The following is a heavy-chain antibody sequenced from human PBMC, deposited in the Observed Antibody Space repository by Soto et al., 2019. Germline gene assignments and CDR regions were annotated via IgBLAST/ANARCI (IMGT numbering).Heavy chain of an antibody. CDR3: ARDKKPFNWSPSILKSYYYGMDV. CDR1: GFTFRTFA. Sequence: PGGSLRLSCAASGFTFRTFAMHWVRQVPGKGLEWVAVISNDGSIKYFLDSVKGRFTISRDNSNNTLSLQMDSLRAEDTAVYYCARDKKPFNWSPSILKSYYYGMDVWGQGTTVTVSS. J-gene: IGHJ6*02. CDR2: ISNDGSIK. D-gene: IGHD1-1*01. V-gene: IGHV3-30-3*01.